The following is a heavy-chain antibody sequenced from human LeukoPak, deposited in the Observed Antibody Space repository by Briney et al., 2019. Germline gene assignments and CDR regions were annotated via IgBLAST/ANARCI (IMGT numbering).Heavy chain of an antibody. V-gene: IGHV3-20*01. J-gene: IGHJ5*01. CDR1: GFTFDDYG. Sequence: GGSLRLSCAASGFTFDDYGMSWVRQAPGKGLEWVSGINWNGGSTGYADSVKGRFTISRDNAKNSLYLQMNSLRAEDTALYHCARHPDSNWFDSWGQGTLVTVSS. CDR2: INWNGGST. CDR3: ARHPDSNWFDS.